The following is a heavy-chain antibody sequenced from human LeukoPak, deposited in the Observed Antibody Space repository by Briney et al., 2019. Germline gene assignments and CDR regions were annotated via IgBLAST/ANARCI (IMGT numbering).Heavy chain of an antibody. D-gene: IGHD3-22*01. J-gene: IGHJ4*02. CDR2: AYDDASNQ. V-gene: IGHV3-33*01. CDR1: GFNFRSQG. CDR3: ATGGRYYYDQ. Sequence: PGGSLRLSCAASGFNFRSQGMHWVCQAPGKGLEWVAIAYDDASNQYYADSVKGRFTVSKDNSKNTLYIQMNSLRAEDTAVYYCATGGRYYYDQWGQGTLVTVSS.